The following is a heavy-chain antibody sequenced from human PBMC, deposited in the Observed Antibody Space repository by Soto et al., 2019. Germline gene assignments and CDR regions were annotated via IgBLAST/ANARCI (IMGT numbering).Heavy chain of an antibody. Sequence: ASVKVSCKASGGTFSSYAISWVRQAPGQGLEWMGGIIPIFGTANYAQKFQGRVTITADESTSTAYMELRSLRSDDTAVYYCARGNFWGKTARYYYYYGMDVWGQGTTVTAP. CDR1: GGTFSSYA. CDR2: IIPIFGTA. CDR3: ARGNFWGKTARYYYYYGMDV. V-gene: IGHV1-69*13. D-gene: IGHD3-16*01. J-gene: IGHJ6*02.